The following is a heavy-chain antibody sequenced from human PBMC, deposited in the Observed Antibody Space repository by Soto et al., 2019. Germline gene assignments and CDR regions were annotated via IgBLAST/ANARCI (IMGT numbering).Heavy chain of an antibody. D-gene: IGHD6-13*01. CDR1: GFTFSNYG. CDR2: ISPSSSTI. J-gene: IGHJ3*01. Sequence: VQLVESGGGLVQPGGSLRFSCAASGFTFSNYGMNWVRQAPGKGLEWVSYISPSSSTIYYADSVKGRFTISRENAMNSLYLQMNSLRAEDTAIYYCARAYSSSSGKNAFDFWGQGTTVTVSS. CDR3: ARAYSSSSGKNAFDF. V-gene: IGHV3-48*01.